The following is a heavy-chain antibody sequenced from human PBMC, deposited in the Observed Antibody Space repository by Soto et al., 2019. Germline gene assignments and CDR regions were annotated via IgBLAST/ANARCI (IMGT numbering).Heavy chain of an antibody. D-gene: IGHD3-22*01. V-gene: IGHV3-23*01. CDR3: AKDRFNTYYCDSSGWDS. J-gene: IGHJ4*02. CDR1: GFTFSSYA. CDR2: ISGSGGST. Sequence: GGSLRLSCAASGFTFSSYAMSWVRQAPGKGLEWVSAISGSGGSTYYADSVKGRFTISRDNSKNTLYLQMNSLRAEDTAVYYCAKDRFNTYYCDSSGWDSWGQGTLVTVS.